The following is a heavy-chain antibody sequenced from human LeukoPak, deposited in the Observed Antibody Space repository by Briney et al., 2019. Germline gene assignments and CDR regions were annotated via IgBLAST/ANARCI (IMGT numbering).Heavy chain of an antibody. CDR2: IYYSGST. D-gene: IGHD6-13*01. V-gene: IGHV4-4*02. CDR1: GGSISSRNW. Sequence: SGTLSLTCAVSGGSISSRNWWSWIRQPPGKGLEWIGYIYYSGSTNYNPSLKSRVTISVDTSKNQFSLKLSSVTAADTAVYYCARVWQQLVKGDAFDIWGQGTMVTVSS. CDR3: ARVWQQLVKGDAFDI. J-gene: IGHJ3*02.